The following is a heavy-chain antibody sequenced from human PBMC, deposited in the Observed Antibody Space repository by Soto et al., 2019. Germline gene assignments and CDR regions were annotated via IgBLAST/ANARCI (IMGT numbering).Heavy chain of an antibody. J-gene: IGHJ6*02. V-gene: IGHV4-34*01. CDR2: INHSGST. CDR3: ARVAAAGKYYYYYYGMDV. CDR1: GGSFSGYY. D-gene: IGHD6-13*01. Sequence: SETLSLTCAVYGGSFSGYYWSWIRQPPGKGLEWIGEINHSGSTNYNPSLKSRVTISVDTSKNQFSLKLSSVTAADTAVYYCARVAAAGKYYYYYYGMDVWGQGTTVTVPS.